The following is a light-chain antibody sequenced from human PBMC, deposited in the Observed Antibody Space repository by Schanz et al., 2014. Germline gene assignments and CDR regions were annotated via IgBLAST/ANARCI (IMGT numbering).Light chain of an antibody. Sequence: QSALTQPPSASGSPGQSVTISCTGTSSDVGGYNYVSWYQQHPGKAPKVMIYEVTKRPSGVPDRFSGSKSGNMASLTVSGLQAEDEADYYCSSYAGSINWVFGGGTKLTVL. CDR1: SSDVGGYNY. CDR2: EVT. V-gene: IGLV2-8*01. CDR3: SSYAGSINWV. J-gene: IGLJ3*02.